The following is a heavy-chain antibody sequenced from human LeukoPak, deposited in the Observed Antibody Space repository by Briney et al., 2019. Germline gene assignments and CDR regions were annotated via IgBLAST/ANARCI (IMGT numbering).Heavy chain of an antibody. D-gene: IGHD2-2*01. Sequence: SQTLSLTCTVSGGSLTSGAYYWSWIRHPPGKGLEWTGYIYYSGSTYYNPSLKSRVTISVDTSKNQFSLKLSSVTAADTAVYYCARIPRGDIVVVPAARGDIDYWGQGTLVTVSS. CDR3: ARIPRGDIVVVPAARGDIDY. J-gene: IGHJ4*02. CDR2: IYYSGST. V-gene: IGHV4-30-4*08. CDR1: GGSLTSGAYY.